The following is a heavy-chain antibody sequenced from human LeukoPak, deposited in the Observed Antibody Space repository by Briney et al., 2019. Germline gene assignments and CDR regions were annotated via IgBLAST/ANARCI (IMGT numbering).Heavy chain of an antibody. CDR2: ISGSGGST. CDR3: AKSRNIAARPLDAFDI. D-gene: IGHD6-6*01. CDR1: GFTFSSHA. V-gene: IGHV3-23*01. J-gene: IGHJ3*02. Sequence: GGSLRLSCAASGFTFSSHAMSWVRQAPGKGLEWVSAISGSGGSTYYADSVKGRFTISRDNSKNTLYLQMNSLRAEDTAVYYCAKSRNIAARPLDAFDIWGQGTMVTVS.